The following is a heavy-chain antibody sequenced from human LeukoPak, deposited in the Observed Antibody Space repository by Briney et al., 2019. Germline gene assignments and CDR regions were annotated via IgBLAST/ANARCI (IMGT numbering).Heavy chain of an antibody. CDR1: GLTFANYW. CDR3: ARDGRDGQNDF. D-gene: IGHD5-24*01. Sequence: GGSLRLSCAASGLTFANYWMSWVRQAPGKGLEWVANIKQGGSEKKYVDYVKGRFTVSRENAKNSLSLEISSLRAEDTAVYYCARDGRDGQNDFWGQGTLVTVSS. V-gene: IGHV3-7*01. CDR2: IKQGGSEK. J-gene: IGHJ4*02.